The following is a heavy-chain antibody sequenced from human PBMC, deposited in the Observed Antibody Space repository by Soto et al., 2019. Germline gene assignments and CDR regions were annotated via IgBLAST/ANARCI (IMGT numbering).Heavy chain of an antibody. D-gene: IGHD3-9*01. Sequence: PSETLSLSCTVSGGSISSYYWSWIRQPPGKGLEWIGYIYYSGSTNYNPSLKSRVTISVDTSKNQFSLKLSSVTAADTAVYYCAGLRYFDHGPFHYWGQGTLVTVSS. CDR1: GGSISSYY. CDR3: AGLRYFDHGPFHY. J-gene: IGHJ4*02. V-gene: IGHV4-59*08. CDR2: IYYSGST.